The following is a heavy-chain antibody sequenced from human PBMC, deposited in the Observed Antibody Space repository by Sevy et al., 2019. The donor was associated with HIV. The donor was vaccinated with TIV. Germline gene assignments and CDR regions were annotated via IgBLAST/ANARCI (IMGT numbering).Heavy chain of an antibody. D-gene: IGHD1-20*01. V-gene: IGHV6-1*01. CDR1: GDSVSSNNAA. CDR3: ARDGLTYGGMDV. Sequence: SQTLSLTCAISGDSVSSNNAAWNWIRQSPSRGLEWLGRTFYRSNWYNDYAVSMKGRITINPDTSKNQLSLQLTSVTPEDTAVYYSARDGLTYGGMDVWGQGTTVTVSS. J-gene: IGHJ6*02. CDR2: TFYRSNWYN.